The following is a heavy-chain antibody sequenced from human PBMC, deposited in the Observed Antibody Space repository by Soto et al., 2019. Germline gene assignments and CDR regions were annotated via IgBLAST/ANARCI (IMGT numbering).Heavy chain of an antibody. CDR3: ARTVGRTMVRGIKLRAFDI. CDR1: GYTFTSYD. V-gene: IGHV1-8*01. CDR2: MNPNSGNT. Sequence: ASVKVSCKASGYTFTSYDINWVRQATGQGLEWMGWMNPNSGNTGYAQKFQGRVTMTRNTSISTAYMELSSLRSEDTAVYYCARTVGRTMVRGIKLRAFDIWGQGTMVTVSS. D-gene: IGHD3-10*01. J-gene: IGHJ3*02.